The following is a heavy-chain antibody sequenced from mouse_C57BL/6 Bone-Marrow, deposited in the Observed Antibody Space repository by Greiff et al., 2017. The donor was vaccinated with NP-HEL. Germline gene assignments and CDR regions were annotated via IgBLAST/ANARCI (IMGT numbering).Heavy chain of an antibody. CDR3: ARTGTPFDY. CDR1: GYAFSSSW. Sequence: QVQLQHSGPELVKPGASVKISCKASGYAFSSSWMNWVKQRPGKGLEWIGRIYPGDGDTNYNGKFKGKATLTADKSSSTAYMQLSSLTSEDSAVYFCARTGTPFDYWGQGTTLTVSS. V-gene: IGHV1-82*01. D-gene: IGHD4-1*01. CDR2: IYPGDGDT. J-gene: IGHJ2*01.